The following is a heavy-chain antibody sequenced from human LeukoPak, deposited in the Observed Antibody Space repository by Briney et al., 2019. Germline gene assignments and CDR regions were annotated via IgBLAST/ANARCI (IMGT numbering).Heavy chain of an antibody. CDR1: GGFICSYY. CDR3: ARIREWQFGY. D-gene: IGHD3-3*01. Sequence: SETLSLTCTVSGGFICSYYWSWIRQPPGKGLQWIGYVYYSGSTSYNPSLRSRVTMSIDTSKNQFSLNLRSVNAADTGVYYCARIREWQFGYWGQGTLVTVSS. V-gene: IGHV4-59*01. J-gene: IGHJ4*02. CDR2: VYYSGST.